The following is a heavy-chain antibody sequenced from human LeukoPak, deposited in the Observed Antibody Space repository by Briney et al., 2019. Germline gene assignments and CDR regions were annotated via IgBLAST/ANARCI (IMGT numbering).Heavy chain of an antibody. CDR1: GFTFSDAW. J-gene: IGHJ4*02. V-gene: IGHV3-15*01. D-gene: IGHD3-22*01. CDR2: IKSKTDGGTT. Sequence: SGGSLRLSCVASGFTFSDAWMTWVRQAPGKGLEWVGRIKSKTDGGTTDYAASVKGRFTISRDDSKNTLYLQMNSLRAEDTAVYYCATDRGYSSFDYWGQGTLVTVSS. CDR3: ATDRGYSSFDY.